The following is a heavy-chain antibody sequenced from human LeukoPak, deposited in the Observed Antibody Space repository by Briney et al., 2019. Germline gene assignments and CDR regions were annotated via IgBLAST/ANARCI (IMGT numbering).Heavy chain of an antibody. Sequence: GGSLRLSCAASGFTFSSFTMNWVPQAPGKWLEWLSTVSDTGNIHYSDSVKGRFTISRDNAKNSLYLQMNSLRDEDTAVYYCARDGLHTAHFDYWGQGTLVTVSS. CDR2: VSDTGNI. CDR3: ARDGLHTAHFDY. CDR1: GFTFSSFT. V-gene: IGHV3-48*02. D-gene: IGHD5-18*01. J-gene: IGHJ4*02.